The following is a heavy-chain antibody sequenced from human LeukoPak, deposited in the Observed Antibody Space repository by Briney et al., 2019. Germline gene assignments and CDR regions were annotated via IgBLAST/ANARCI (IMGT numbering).Heavy chain of an antibody. CDR2: IRYDGSNK. Sequence: PGGSLRLSCAASGFTFSSYGMHWVRQAPGKGLEWVAFIRYDGSNKYYADSVKGRFTISRDNSKNTLYLQMNSLRAEDTAVYYCAKSGNGVITFGGDYDDYYYMDVWGKGTTVTVSS. CDR3: AKSGNGVITFGGDYDDYYYMDV. CDR1: GFTFSSYG. J-gene: IGHJ6*03. V-gene: IGHV3-30*02. D-gene: IGHD3-16*01.